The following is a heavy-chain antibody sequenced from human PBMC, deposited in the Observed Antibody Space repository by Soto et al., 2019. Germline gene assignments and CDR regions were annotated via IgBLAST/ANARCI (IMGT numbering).Heavy chain of an antibody. D-gene: IGHD3-10*01. J-gene: IGHJ5*02. V-gene: IGHV1-3*05. CDR3: ARGTPVGFDP. CDR1: GYTFSDYA. Sequence: QVQLVQSGAEEKKPGASVKVSCKASGYTFSDYAIHWVRQAPGQRPEWMGWINAGNGNTKYSQKFQGRVTITRDTSASTAYMELSSLRSEATAVYYCARGTPVGFDPWGQGTLVTVSS. CDR2: INAGNGNT.